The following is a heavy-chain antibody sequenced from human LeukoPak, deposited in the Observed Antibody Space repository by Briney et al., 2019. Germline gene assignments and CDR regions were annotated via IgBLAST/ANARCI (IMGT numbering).Heavy chain of an antibody. J-gene: IGHJ4*02. Sequence: GGSLRLSCAASGFTFSNYCMNWVRQAPGKGLEWVSSINSSSSYIYYADSVKGRFTISRDNAKNSLYLQMNSLRVEDTAVYDCARDLLGGWTTGSPPRYWGQGTLVTVSS. CDR2: INSSSSYI. V-gene: IGHV3-21*01. CDR3: ARDLLGGWTTGSPPRY. CDR1: GFTFSNYC. D-gene: IGHD6-19*01.